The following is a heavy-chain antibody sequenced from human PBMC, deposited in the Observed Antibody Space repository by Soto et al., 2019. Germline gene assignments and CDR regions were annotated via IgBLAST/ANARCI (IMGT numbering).Heavy chain of an antibody. CDR3: AKDISTYSGGYTYYFDY. D-gene: IGHD1-26*01. V-gene: IGHV3-30*18. Sequence: QVQLVESGGGVVQPGRSLRLSCAASEFTFSKFAIHWVRQAPGKGLEWVAVISNDGRKTYYIDSVKGRFTISRDNSHNTLFLEMNSLRLEDTAVYYCAKDISTYSGGYTYYFDYGGQGTLVIV. J-gene: IGHJ4*02. CDR2: ISNDGRKT. CDR1: EFTFSKFA.